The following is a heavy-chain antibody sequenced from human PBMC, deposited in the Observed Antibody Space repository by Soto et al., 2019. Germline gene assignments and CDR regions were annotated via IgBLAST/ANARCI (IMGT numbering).Heavy chain of an antibody. J-gene: IGHJ6*02. CDR1: GFTFSTYS. CDR3: ARVRSYSYGQGYGMDV. Sequence: EVQLVESGGGLVKPGGSLRLSCAASGFTFSTYSMNWVRQAPGKGLEWVSSISSSSGYIYYADSVKGRFTISRDDAKNSLCLQMNSLRAEDTAVYYCARVRSYSYGQGYGMDVWGQGTTVTVSS. V-gene: IGHV3-21*01. D-gene: IGHD5-18*01. CDR2: ISSSSGYI.